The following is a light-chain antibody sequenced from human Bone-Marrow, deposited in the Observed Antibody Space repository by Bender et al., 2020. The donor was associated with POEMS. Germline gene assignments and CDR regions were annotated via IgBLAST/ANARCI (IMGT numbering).Light chain of an antibody. CDR2: EVS. J-gene: IGLJ1*01. CDR3: SSFRFNINFDV. CDR1: SRDIGGYNY. Sequence: QSALTQPASVSGSPGQSVTISCTGTSRDIGGYNYVSWYQQHPGKAPKLIISEVSNRPSGVSDRFSASKSGNTASLTISGLQAEDEADYYCSSFRFNINFDVFGTGTRLTVL. V-gene: IGLV2-14*01.